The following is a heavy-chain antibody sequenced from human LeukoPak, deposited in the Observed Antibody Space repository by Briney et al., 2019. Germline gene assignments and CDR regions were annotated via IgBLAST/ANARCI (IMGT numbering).Heavy chain of an antibody. Sequence: GGSLRLSCAASGFTFSSYGMHWVRQAPGKGLEWVAVIWYDGSNKYYADSVKGRFTISRDNSKNSLYLQMNSLRAEDTAAYYCARDHYGSGSYYTHFDYWGQGTLVTVSS. CDR2: IWYDGSNK. J-gene: IGHJ4*02. V-gene: IGHV3-33*01. CDR3: ARDHYGSGSYYTHFDY. D-gene: IGHD3-10*01. CDR1: GFTFSSYG.